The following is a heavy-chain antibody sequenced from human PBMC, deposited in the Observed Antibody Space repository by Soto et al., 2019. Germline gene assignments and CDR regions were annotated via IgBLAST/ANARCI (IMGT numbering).Heavy chain of an antibody. J-gene: IGHJ5*02. CDR3: VTSLWFVTPVEL. CDR1: GGYFNDNY. V-gene: IGHV4-34*01. D-gene: IGHD3-10*01. Sequence: QVQLQQWGAGLLKPSETLSLSCAVYGGYFNDNYYTWFRQPPGKGLEWIGEISRSGTTKYTTSLKSRASLSVDTAKTQVSLTVSALTAAETAVYYIVTSLWFVTPVELWGQEALVSVSS. CDR2: ISRSGTT.